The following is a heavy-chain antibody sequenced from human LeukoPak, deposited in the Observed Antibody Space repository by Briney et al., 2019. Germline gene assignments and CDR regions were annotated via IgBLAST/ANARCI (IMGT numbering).Heavy chain of an antibody. Sequence: PGGSLRLSCAAGFTFSSYGMHWVRQAPGKGLGWVAFIRYDGGNKYYADSVKGRFTISRDNSKNTLYLQMNSLRAEDTAVYYCANEATYYDILTGQRSEAFDIWGQGTMVTVSS. V-gene: IGHV3-30*02. J-gene: IGHJ3*02. D-gene: IGHD3-9*01. CDR3: ANEATYYDILTGQRSEAFDI. CDR1: GFTFSSYG. CDR2: IRYDGGNK.